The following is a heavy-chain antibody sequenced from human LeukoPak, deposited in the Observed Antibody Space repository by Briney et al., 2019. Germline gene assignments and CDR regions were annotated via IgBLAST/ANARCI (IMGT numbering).Heavy chain of an antibody. CDR3: ARGKSSGSYSGAFDI. D-gene: IGHD1-26*01. CDR2: INPNSGGT. CDR1: GYTFTSYG. J-gene: IGHJ3*02. Sequence: ASVKVSCKASGYTFTSYGISWVRQAPGQGLEWMGWINPNSGGTNYAQKFQGWVTMTRDTSISTAYMELSRLRSDDTAVYYCARGKSSGSYSGAFDIWGQGTMVTVSS. V-gene: IGHV1-2*04.